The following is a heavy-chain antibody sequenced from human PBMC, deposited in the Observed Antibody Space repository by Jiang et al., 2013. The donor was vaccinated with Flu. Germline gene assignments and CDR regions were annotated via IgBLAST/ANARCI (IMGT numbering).Heavy chain of an antibody. Sequence: VQLVESGAEVKKPGASVKVSCKASGYTFTGYYMHWVRQAPGQGLEWMGWINPNSGGTNYAQKFQGWVTMTRDTSISTAYMELSRLRSDDTAVYYCARELGGDFWSGEGNYYYYGMDVWGQGTTVTVSS. CDR3: ARELGGDFWSGEGNYYYYGMDV. J-gene: IGHJ6*02. D-gene: IGHD3-3*01. CDR1: GYTFTGYY. V-gene: IGHV1-2*04. CDR2: INPNSGGT.